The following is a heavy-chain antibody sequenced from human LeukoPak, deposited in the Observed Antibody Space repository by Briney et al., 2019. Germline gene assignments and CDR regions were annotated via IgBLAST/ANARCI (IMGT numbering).Heavy chain of an antibody. J-gene: IGHJ4*02. Sequence: GGSLRLSCATSGFTFSNYAMAWVRQAPGKGLEWVSSISTDGGSTYSADSVKGRFTTSRDNSKNTLFLQMNSLRAEDTAVYHCARQIGYCSDGNCYFDYWGQGTPVTVSS. CDR1: GFTFSNYA. V-gene: IGHV3-23*01. CDR2: ISTDGGST. CDR3: ARQIGYCSDGNCYFDY. D-gene: IGHD2-15*01.